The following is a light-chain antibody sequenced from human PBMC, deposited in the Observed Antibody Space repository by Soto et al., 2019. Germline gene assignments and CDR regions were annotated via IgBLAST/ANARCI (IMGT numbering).Light chain of an antibody. CDR2: QTS. CDR1: QYINTR. CDR3: HQRQSWPRT. Sequence: ESGWTQSPCTVSSFRGERVTRFWSACQYINTRLAWYQHRPGQAPCILIYQTSIRAAGIPARFSSSGTGTDFTLTISDVQPEDFAVYYCHQRQSWPRTVGLGTKVDIK. V-gene: IGKV3-11*01. J-gene: IGKJ1*01.